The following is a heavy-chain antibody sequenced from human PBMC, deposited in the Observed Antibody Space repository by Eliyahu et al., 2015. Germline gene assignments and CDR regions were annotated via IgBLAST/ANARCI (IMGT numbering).Heavy chain of an antibody. J-gene: IGHJ4*02. CDR2: ISGSDVST. Sequence: EVQLLESGGGLVQPGGSLRLSCAASGFTFSSYAMTWVRQAPGKGLEWVSTISGSDVSTYYPDSVKGRFTISRDNSKNTLFLRMNSLRAEDTAVYYCAKDRNTMVRGVIISYFDYWGQGTLVTVSS. CDR3: AKDRNTMVRGVIISYFDY. CDR1: GFTFSSYA. V-gene: IGHV3-23*01. D-gene: IGHD3-10*01.